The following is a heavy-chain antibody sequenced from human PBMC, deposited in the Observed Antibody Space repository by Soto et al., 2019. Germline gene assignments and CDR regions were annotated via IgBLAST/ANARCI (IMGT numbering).Heavy chain of an antibody. D-gene: IGHD3-22*01. Sequence: ASVKVSCKASGYTFTSYATHWVRQAPGQRLEWMGWINAGNGNTKYSQKFQGRVTITRDTSASTAYMELSSLRSEDTAVYYCARDRARDYYDSSGYIWEVGAFDIWGQGTMVTVSS. V-gene: IGHV1-3*01. J-gene: IGHJ3*02. CDR1: GYTFTSYA. CDR2: INAGNGNT. CDR3: ARDRARDYYDSSGYIWEVGAFDI.